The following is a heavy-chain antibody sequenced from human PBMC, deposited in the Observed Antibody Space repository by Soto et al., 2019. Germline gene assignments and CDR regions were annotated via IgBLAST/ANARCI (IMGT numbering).Heavy chain of an antibody. Sequence: EVQLVESGGGLVQPGGSLRLSCAASGFTFSSYAMHWVRQAPGKGLEYVSAISSNGDSTYYANSGKGRFTISRANSKNTLSLLMASLSAEDMAVYFCTRWLGGYDNWGQGTLVTVSS. D-gene: IGHD6-19*01. J-gene: IGHJ4*02. CDR3: TRWLGGYDN. V-gene: IGHV3-64*01. CDR2: ISSNGDST. CDR1: GFTFSSYA.